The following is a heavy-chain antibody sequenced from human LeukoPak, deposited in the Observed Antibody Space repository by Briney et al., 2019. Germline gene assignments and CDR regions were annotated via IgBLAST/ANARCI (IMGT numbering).Heavy chain of an antibody. CDR3: ARDPEGIAVAEGDY. J-gene: IGHJ4*02. D-gene: IGHD6-19*01. V-gene: IGHV3-7*01. Sequence: GGSLRLSCAASGFTFSSYWMSWVRQAPGKGLEWVADIKQDGSEKYYVDSVKGRFTISRDNAKNSLYLQMNSLRAEDTAVYYCARDPEGIAVAEGDYWGQGTLVTVSS. CDR1: GFTFSSYW. CDR2: IKQDGSEK.